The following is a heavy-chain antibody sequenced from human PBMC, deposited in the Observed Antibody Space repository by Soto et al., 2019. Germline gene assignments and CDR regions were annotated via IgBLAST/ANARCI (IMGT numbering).Heavy chain of an antibody. V-gene: IGHV4-59*13. Sequence: SETLSRTCTVPGDSIISYYWSWIRQPPGKELEWIGYIYYSGSTNYNPSLKSRVTISADTSKNQFSLKLRSVTAADTAVYYCARGAIAAQAFDSWGQGTLVTVSS. CDR2: IYYSGST. J-gene: IGHJ4*02. CDR1: GDSIISYY. CDR3: ARGAIAAQAFDS. D-gene: IGHD6-13*01.